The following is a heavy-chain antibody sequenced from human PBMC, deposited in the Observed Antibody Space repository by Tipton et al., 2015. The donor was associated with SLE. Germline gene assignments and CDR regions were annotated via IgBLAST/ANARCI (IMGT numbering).Heavy chain of an antibody. V-gene: IGHV4-34*01. Sequence: LSLTCTVYAGPFSGYYWSWIRQPPGKGLEWIGEINHSGSTTYNPSLKSRVTISMDTSKNQLSLKLSSVTAADTAVYYCARGGRGDGGNPFDPWGQGTAVTVSS. J-gene: IGHJ5*01. CDR2: INHSGST. D-gene: IGHD4-23*01. CDR3: ARGGRGDGGNPFDP. CDR1: AGPFSGYY.